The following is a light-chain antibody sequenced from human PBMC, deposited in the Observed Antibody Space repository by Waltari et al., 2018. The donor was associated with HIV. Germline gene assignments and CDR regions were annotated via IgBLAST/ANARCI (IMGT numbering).Light chain of an antibody. V-gene: IGLV2-8*01. Sequence: QSALTQPPSASGSPGQSVNMSCTGATSDIHDHTFISWYQHDSGKAPKLRIFEFTKRPSGVPDRFSGSSSGNTASLIVSGLQAEDEAVYFCSSFAGSNKLFGGGTKLTVL. CDR3: SSFAGSNKL. CDR1: TSDIHDHTF. CDR2: EFT. J-gene: IGLJ2*01.